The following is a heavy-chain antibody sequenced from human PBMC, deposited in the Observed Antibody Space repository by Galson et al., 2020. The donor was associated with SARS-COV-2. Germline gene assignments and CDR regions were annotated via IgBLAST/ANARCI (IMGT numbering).Heavy chain of an antibody. CDR3: ARTQVVTPSVEQLVHGYGMDV. CDR1: GGTFSSYT. J-gene: IGHJ6*02. V-gene: IGHV1-69*02. Sequence: SVKVSCKASGGTFSSYTISWVRQAPGQGLEWMGRIIPILGIANYAQKFQGRVTITADKSTSTAYMELSSLRSEDTAVYYCARTQVVTPSVEQLVHGYGMDVWGQGTTVTVSS. CDR2: IIPILGIA. D-gene: IGHD6-6*01.